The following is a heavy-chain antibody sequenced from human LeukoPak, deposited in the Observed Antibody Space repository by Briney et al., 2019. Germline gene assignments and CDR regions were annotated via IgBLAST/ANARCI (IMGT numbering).Heavy chain of an antibody. Sequence: PSETLSLTCTVSGGSISSYYWSWIRQPPGKGLEWIGYIYYSGSTNYNPSLKSRVTISVDTSKNQFSLKLSSVTAADTAVYYCARGVFGKTGTTLDVSGTVDYWGQGTLVTVSS. CDR1: GGSISSYY. V-gene: IGHV4-59*01. D-gene: IGHD1-1*01. CDR3: ARGVFGKTGTTLDVSGTVDY. J-gene: IGHJ4*02. CDR2: IYYSGST.